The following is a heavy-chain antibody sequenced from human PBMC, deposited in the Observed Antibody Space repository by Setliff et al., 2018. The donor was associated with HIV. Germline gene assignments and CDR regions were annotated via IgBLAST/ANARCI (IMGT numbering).Heavy chain of an antibody. Sequence: ASVKVSCKASGYTMSNYGISWVRQAPGQGLEWMGWISAYNGDTNYAQKFQGRVSLTTDTSKNTAYMELRSLRSDDTAVYYCTRDEFYYGSGNYYKADYFDPWGQGTLVT. CDR1: GYTMSNYG. CDR3: TRDEFYYGSGNYYKADYFDP. CDR2: ISAYNGDT. D-gene: IGHD3-10*01. J-gene: IGHJ5*02. V-gene: IGHV1-18*01.